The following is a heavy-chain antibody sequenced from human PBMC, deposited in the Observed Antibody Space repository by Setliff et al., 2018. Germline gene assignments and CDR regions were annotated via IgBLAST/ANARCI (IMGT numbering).Heavy chain of an antibody. CDR3: ARERIYDGLNYNGMDV. CDR2: ISGYDGNT. D-gene: IGHD3-3*01. CDR1: GYTFSNYG. J-gene: IGHJ6*01. Sequence: ASVKVSCKTSGYTFSNYGVSWVRQAPGQGLAWMGWISGYDGNTKYAQNLHVRVTMTTDTSTTTAYMELRSLRSDDTAVYYCARERIYDGLNYNGMDVWGQGTTVTVSS. V-gene: IGHV1-18*01.